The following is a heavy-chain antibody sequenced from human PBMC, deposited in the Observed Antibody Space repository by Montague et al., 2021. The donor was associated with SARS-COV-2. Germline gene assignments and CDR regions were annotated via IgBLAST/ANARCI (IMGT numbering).Heavy chain of an antibody. CDR3: ARGGSWLYYFDY. CDR1: GDSVSSNRAA. D-gene: IGHD6-13*01. Sequence: CAISGDSVSSNRAAWNWIRQSPSRGLEWLGRTYYRSKWYNDYAVSVKSRITINPDTSKNQFSLQLNSVTPEDTAVYYCARGGSWLYYFDYWGQGTLVTVAS. CDR2: TYYRSKWYN. J-gene: IGHJ4*02. V-gene: IGHV6-1*01.